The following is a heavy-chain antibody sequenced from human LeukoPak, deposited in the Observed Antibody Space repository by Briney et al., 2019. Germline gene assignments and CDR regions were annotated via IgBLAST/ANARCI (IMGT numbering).Heavy chain of an antibody. CDR1: RYNLTNYD. V-gene: IGHV1-8*03. D-gene: IGHD3-16*01. J-gene: IGHJ4*02. CDR3: VGGIGPVGP. Sequence: ASVKVSCKASRYNLTNYDINWVRQATGQGLEWMGWMNPNSGNTGYAQKFQGRVTITRNTSISTAYMELSSLRSEDTAVYYCVGGIGPVGPWGQGTLVTVSS. CDR2: MNPNSGNT.